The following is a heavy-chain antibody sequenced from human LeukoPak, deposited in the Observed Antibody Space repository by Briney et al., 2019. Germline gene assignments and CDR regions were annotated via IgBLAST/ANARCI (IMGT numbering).Heavy chain of an antibody. CDR2: ILYDGSNE. V-gene: IGHV3-33*01. Sequence: GGSLRLSCAASGFSFSTYGMHWLRQAPGKGLEWVAVILYDGSNEYYADSVKARFTISRDISKHTLYLQMDSLRAEDTAVYYCARATAGYSYGDYWGQGTPVTVSS. CDR3: ARATAGYSYGDY. J-gene: IGHJ4*02. CDR1: GFSFSTYG. D-gene: IGHD3-9*01.